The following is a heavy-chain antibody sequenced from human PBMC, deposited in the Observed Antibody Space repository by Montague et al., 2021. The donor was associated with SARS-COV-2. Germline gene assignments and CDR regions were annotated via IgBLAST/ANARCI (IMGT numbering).Heavy chain of an antibody. CDR2: IDWXXXK. D-gene: IGHD3-9*01. CDR1: GSSLSTSGMC. Sequence: PALVKPTQTLTLTCTFSGSSLSTSGMCVSWIRQPPGKALEWLALIDWXXXKYYSTSLKTRLTISKDTSKNQVVLTMTNMDPVDTATYYCARSHYDILTGYYTVFDYWGQGTLVTVSS. V-gene: IGHV2-70*01. J-gene: IGHJ4*02. CDR3: ARSHYDILTGYYTVFDY.